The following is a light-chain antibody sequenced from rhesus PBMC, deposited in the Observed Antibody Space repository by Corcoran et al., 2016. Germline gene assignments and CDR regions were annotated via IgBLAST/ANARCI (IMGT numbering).Light chain of an antibody. CDR1: QSLLYSSNNKNS. V-gene: IGKV4-1*01. CDR2: WAS. J-gene: IGKJ2*01. CDR3: QQYYTTPYS. Sequence: DIVMTQSPDSLAVSLGEGVTINCKSSQSLLYSSNNKNSLAWYQQKPGKAPKLLIYWASTRESGVPNRFSGNGSGTDFTLTISGLQAEDVAVYYCQQYYTTPYSFGQGTNVEIK.